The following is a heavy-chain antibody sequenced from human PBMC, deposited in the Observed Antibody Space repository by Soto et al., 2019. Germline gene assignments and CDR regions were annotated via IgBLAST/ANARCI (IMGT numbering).Heavy chain of an antibody. CDR2: ISHTGRT. Sequence: QLQLQESGSGLVKPSQTLSLTCAVSGGSISSGNSYAWSWIRQPPGKGLEWIGSISHTGRTTYNPALKGRFNMSVDKAQNQFSLKISSVTAADMAVYYCARAVAPYLGTWFDPWGQGSLVIVSS. J-gene: IGHJ5*02. V-gene: IGHV4-30-2*01. D-gene: IGHD3-16*01. CDR3: ARAVAPYLGTWFDP. CDR1: GGSISSGNSYA.